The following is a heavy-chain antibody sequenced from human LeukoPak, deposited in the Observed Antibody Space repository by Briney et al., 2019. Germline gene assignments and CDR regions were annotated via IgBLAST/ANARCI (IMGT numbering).Heavy chain of an antibody. CDR1: GFTFDDYG. V-gene: IGHV3-20*04. CDR3: ARAGGWELPGYFDY. D-gene: IGHD1-26*01. J-gene: IGHJ4*02. CDR2: INWNGGST. Sequence: GGSLRLSCAASGFTFDDYGMSWVRQAPGKGLEWVSGINWNGGSTGYADSVKGRFTISRDNAKNSLYLQMNSLRAEDTALYYCARAGGWELPGYFDYWGQGTLVTVPS.